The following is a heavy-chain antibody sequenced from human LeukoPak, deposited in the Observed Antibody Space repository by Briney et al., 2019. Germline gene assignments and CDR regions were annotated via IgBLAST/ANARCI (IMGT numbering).Heavy chain of an antibody. V-gene: IGHV1-69*13. CDR2: IIPIFGTA. CDR1: GGTFSSYA. D-gene: IGHD3-10*01. J-gene: IGHJ3*02. CDR3: AREDELLGAFDI. Sequence: SVKVSCKASGGTFSSYAISWVRQAPGQGLEWMGGIIPIFGTANYAQKFQGRVTITADESTSTAYMELSSLRSEDTAVYYCAREDELLGAFDIWGQGTMVTVSS.